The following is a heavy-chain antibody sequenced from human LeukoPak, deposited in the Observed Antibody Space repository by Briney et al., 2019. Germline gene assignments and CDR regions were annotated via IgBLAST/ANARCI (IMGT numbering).Heavy chain of an antibody. CDR3: ARGTSLYSSGWYEGDY. CDR1: GFTFSSYS. V-gene: IGHV3-21*01. J-gene: IGHJ4*02. D-gene: IGHD6-19*01. CDR2: ISSSSSYI. Sequence: GGSLRLSCAASGFTFSSYSMNWVRQAPGKGLEWVSSISSSSSYIYYADSVKGRFTISRDNAKNSLYLQMSSLRAEDTAVYYCARGTSLYSSGWYEGDYWGQGTLVTVSS.